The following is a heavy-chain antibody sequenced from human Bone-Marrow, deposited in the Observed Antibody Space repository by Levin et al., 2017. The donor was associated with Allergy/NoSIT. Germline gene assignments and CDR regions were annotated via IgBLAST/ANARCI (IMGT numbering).Heavy chain of an antibody. CDR2: ISYDGSKK. Sequence: GGSLRLSCVASGFTFSSYAIHWVRQAPGKGLDWMTLISYDGSKKYFSDSVKGRFTISRDNSKNTVYLQMNSLRGDDTAVYFCAREGANWGPNPAFDMWGQGTMVTVSS. D-gene: IGHD7-27*01. CDR3: AREGANWGPNPAFDM. V-gene: IGHV3-30*04. J-gene: IGHJ3*02. CDR1: GFTFSSYA.